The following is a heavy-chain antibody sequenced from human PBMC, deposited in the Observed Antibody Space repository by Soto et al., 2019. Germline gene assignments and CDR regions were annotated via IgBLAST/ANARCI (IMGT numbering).Heavy chain of an antibody. Sequence: SETLSLTCTFTGDSINSRSYYWVWIRQPPGKGLECIGSIYYSGITYNNPSLRSRVSMSIYTSKDQFSLKLKSVTAADTALYFCARQRTSVVTTAYFDVWGPGSLVTVSS. V-gene: IGHV4-39*01. CDR3: ARQRTSVVTTAYFDV. D-gene: IGHD4-4*01. CDR1: GDSINSRSYY. J-gene: IGHJ4*02. CDR2: IYYSGIT.